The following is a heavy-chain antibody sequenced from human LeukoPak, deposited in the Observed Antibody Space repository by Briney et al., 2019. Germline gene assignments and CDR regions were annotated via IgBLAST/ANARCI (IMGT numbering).Heavy chain of an antibody. J-gene: IGHJ4*02. Sequence: ASVKVSCKASGYTFTSYGISWVRQAPGQGLEWMGWISAYNGNTNYAQKLQGRVTMTTDTSTSTAYMELRTLTSDHTAVYYCARDPILGGSTTDIVVVPAASHFDYWGQGTLVTVSS. CDR3: ARDPILGGSTTDIVVVPAASHFDY. V-gene: IGHV1-18*04. CDR2: ISAYNGNT. CDR1: GYTFTSYG. D-gene: IGHD2-2*01.